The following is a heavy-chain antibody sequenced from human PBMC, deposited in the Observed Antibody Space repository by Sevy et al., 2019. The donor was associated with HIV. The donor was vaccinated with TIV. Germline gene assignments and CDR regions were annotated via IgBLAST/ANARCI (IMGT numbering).Heavy chain of an antibody. CDR1: GFTVSTNY. CDR3: ARDGIAVASTVDF. D-gene: IGHD6-19*01. CDR2: IYSGGTT. Sequence: GGSLRLSCAASGFTVSTNYMCWVRQAPGKGLEWVSVIYSGGTTYYADSVKGRFTISRDNSKNTLYLQMNSLTTEDTAVYYCARDGIAVASTVDFWGQGTLVTVSS. J-gene: IGHJ4*02. V-gene: IGHV3-66*02.